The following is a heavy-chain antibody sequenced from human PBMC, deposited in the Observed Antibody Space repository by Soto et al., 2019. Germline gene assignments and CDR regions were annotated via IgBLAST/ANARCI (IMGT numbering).Heavy chain of an antibody. CDR3: ARAGTAWYVRPWYLDL. D-gene: IGHD6-13*01. CDR1: GGSFSDPY. Sequence: QVQLQQWGAGLLKPSETLSLTCAVYGGSFSDPYWNWIRQPPGKGLEWIGEINPSAGTIYTPSLRGRVATALDTSKNQFSLTLTSVTAADTAGYYCARAGTAWYVRPWYLDLWGRGTPVTVSS. J-gene: IGHJ2*01. CDR2: INPSAGT. V-gene: IGHV4-34*01.